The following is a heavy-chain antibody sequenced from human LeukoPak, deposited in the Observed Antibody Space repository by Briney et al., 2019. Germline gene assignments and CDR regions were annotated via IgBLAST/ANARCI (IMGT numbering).Heavy chain of an antibody. J-gene: IGHJ4*02. CDR2: INPNSGGT. D-gene: IGHD3-10*01. CDR1: GYTFTGYY. V-gene: IGHV1-2*02. Sequence: ASVKVSCRASGYTFTGYYMHWVRQAPGQGLEWMGWINPNSGGTNYAQKFQGRVTMTRDTSISTAYMELSRLRSDDTAVYYCARSYGSGSSKNYWGQGTLVTVSS. CDR3: ARSYGSGSSKNY.